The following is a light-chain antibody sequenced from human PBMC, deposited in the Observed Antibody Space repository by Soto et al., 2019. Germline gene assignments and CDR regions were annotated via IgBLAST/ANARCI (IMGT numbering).Light chain of an antibody. V-gene: IGLV2-14*03. CDR2: DVS. CDR1: SSDVGGYNY. CDR3: CSYTSITFVV. J-gene: IGLJ7*01. Sequence: QSALTQPASVSGSPGQSITISCTGTSSDVGGYNYVSWYQQHPGKAPKLMIYDVSNRPSGVSNRFSGSKSGNTASLTISGLHAEDEADYYCCSYTSITFVVFGGGTQLTVL.